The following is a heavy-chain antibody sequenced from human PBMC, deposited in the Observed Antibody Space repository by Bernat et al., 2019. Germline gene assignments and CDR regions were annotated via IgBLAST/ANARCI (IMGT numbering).Heavy chain of an antibody. V-gene: IGHV4-31*03. J-gene: IGHJ4*02. Sequence: QVQLQESGPGLVKPSQTLSLTCTVSGGSISSGGYYWSWIRQHPGKGLEWIGYIYYSGSTYYNPSLKSRVTISVDTSKNQFSLKLSSVTAADTAVYYCARGYCSGGSCYVPFDNWGQGTLVTVSS. D-gene: IGHD2-15*01. CDR2: IYYSGST. CDR1: GGSISSGGYY. CDR3: ARGYCSGGSCYVPFDN.